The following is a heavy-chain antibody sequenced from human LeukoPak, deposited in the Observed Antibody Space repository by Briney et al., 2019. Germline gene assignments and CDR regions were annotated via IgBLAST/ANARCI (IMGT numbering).Heavy chain of an antibody. V-gene: IGHV3-74*03. CDR1: GFTFSNYY. Sequence: GGSLRLSCAASGFTFSNYYMHWVRQAPGKGLVWVSRINSDGSSTTYADSVKGRFTISRDNAKNTLYLQMNSLRAEDTAVYHCARVPHCSSSSCYSWFDPWGQGTLVTVSS. CDR2: INSDGSST. J-gene: IGHJ5*02. CDR3: ARVPHCSSSSCYSWFDP. D-gene: IGHD2-2*01.